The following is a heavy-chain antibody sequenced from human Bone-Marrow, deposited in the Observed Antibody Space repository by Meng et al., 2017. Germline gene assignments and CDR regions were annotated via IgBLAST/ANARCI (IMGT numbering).Heavy chain of an antibody. CDR3: ARELVDDDY. CDR2: IWYDGSNK. CDR1: GFTFSSYG. J-gene: IGHJ4*02. Sequence: GERGGSGGGVVQPGRSLRLSWAASGFTFSSYGMHWVRQAPGKGLEWVAVIWYDGSNKYYADSVKGRFTISRDNSKNTLYLQMNSLRAEDTAVYYCARELVDDDYWGQGTLVTVSS. V-gene: IGHV3-33*01. D-gene: IGHD3/OR15-3a*01.